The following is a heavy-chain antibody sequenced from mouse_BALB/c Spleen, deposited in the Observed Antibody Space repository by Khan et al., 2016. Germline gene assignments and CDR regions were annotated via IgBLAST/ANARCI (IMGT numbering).Heavy chain of an antibody. D-gene: IGHD1-1*01. Sequence: QIQLVQSGPELKKPGKTVKISCKASGYTFTNYGMHWVKQAPGKGLKWMGWINTYSGESTYADDFKGLFVSSLETSANTVYLQINNLNNADTATYFCARCRYYYGSSRYFDVWGAGTTVTVSS. CDR3: ARCRYYYGSSRYFDV. J-gene: IGHJ1*01. CDR2: INTYSGES. V-gene: IGHV9-3-1*01. CDR1: GYTFTNYG.